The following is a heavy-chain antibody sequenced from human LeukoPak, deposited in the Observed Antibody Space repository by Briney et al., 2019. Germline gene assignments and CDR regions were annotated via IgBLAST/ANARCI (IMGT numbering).Heavy chain of an antibody. CDR3: ARLAYCGGDCYSASPDY. Sequence: GESLKISCKGSGYSFTSYWIGWVRQMPGKGLEWMGIIYPGDSDTRYSPSFQGQVTISADKSISTAYLQRSSLKASDTAMYYCARLAYCGGDCYSASPDYWGQGTLVTVSS. CDR2: IYPGDSDT. CDR1: GYSFTSYW. J-gene: IGHJ4*02. D-gene: IGHD2-21*02. V-gene: IGHV5-51*01.